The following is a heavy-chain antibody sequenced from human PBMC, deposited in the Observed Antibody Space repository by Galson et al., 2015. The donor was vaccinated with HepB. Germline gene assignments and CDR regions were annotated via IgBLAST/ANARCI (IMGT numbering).Heavy chain of an antibody. CDR2: IYPGDSDT. CDR3: ARQRYYDSSGYPRYFDL. Sequence: QSGAEVKKPGESLKISCKGSGYSFTSYWIGWVRQMPGKGLEWMGIIYPGDSDTRYSPSFQGQVTISADKSISTAYLQWSSLKASDTAMYYCARQRYYDSSGYPRYFDLWGRGTLVTVSS. CDR1: GYSFTSYW. J-gene: IGHJ2*01. V-gene: IGHV5-51*01. D-gene: IGHD3-22*01.